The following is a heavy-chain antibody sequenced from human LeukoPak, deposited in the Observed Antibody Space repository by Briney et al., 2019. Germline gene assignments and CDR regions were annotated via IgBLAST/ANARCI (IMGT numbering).Heavy chain of an antibody. D-gene: IGHD1-20*01. J-gene: IGHJ4*02. CDR1: GYTFTSFG. CDR2: ISAYNGNT. CDR3: ARDLTGTVDY. Sequence: GASVKVSCKASGYTFTSFGISWVRQAPGQGPEWMGWISAYNGNTNYAQKLQGRVTMTTDTSTSTAYMELRSLRSEDTAVYYCARDLTGTVDYWGQGTLVTVSS. V-gene: IGHV1-18*01.